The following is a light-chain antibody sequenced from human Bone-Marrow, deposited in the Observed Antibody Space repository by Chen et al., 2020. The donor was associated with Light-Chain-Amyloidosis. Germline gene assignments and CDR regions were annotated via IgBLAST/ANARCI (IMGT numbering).Light chain of an antibody. CDR2: EEA. CDR3: QSYQGSSQGV. CDR1: SGSIATNY. V-gene: IGLV6-57*01. J-gene: IGLJ3*02. Sequence: NFMLTQPHSVSESPGKTVIISCTRSSGSIATNYVQWYQQRPGSSPTTVIYEEALRPSVVPDLFSGSIDRSSNSASLTISGLKTKDEADYYCQSYQGSSQGVFGGGTKLTVL.